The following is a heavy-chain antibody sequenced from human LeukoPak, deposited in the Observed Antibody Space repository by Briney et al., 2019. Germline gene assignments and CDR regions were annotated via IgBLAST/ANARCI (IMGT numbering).Heavy chain of an antibody. CDR3: AKDGPADYDFWSGYYGDYMVV. V-gene: IGHV3-30*02. CDR2: IRYDGSNK. CDR1: GFTFSSYG. D-gene: IGHD3-3*01. J-gene: IGHJ6*03. Sequence: TGGSLRLSCAASGFTFSSYGMHWVRQAPGKGLEWVAFIRYDGSNKYYADSVKGRFTISRDNSKNTLYLQMNGLRAEDTAVYYCAKDGPADYDFWSGYYGDYMVVWGKGTTVTVSS.